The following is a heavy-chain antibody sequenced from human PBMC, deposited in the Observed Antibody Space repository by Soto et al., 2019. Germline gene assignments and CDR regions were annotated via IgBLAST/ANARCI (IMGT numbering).Heavy chain of an antibody. J-gene: IGHJ5*02. V-gene: IGHV1-24*01. D-gene: IGHD6-19*01. CDR3: ATGRAGTNWFDP. Sequence: QVQLVQSGAEVKKPGASVKVSCKVSGYTLTELSMHWVRQAPGKGLEWMGGFDPEDGETIYAQKFQGRVTMTEDTSTDAAYKGLSSLRYEDTAVYYCATGRAGTNWFDPWGQGTLVTVSS. CDR2: FDPEDGET. CDR1: GYTLTELS.